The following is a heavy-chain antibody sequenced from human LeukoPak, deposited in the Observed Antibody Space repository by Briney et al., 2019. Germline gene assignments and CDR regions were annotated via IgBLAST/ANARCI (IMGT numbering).Heavy chain of an antibody. D-gene: IGHD5-24*01. CDR3: ARDRWLQSTLLDY. V-gene: IGHV3-30*04. Sequence: GRSLRLSCAASGFTFSSYAMHWVRQAPGKGLEWVAVISYDGSNKYYADSVKGRFTISRDNSKNMLYLQMNSLRAEDTAVYYCARDRWLQSTLLDYWGQGTLVTVSS. CDR1: GFTFSSYA. J-gene: IGHJ4*02. CDR2: ISYDGSNK.